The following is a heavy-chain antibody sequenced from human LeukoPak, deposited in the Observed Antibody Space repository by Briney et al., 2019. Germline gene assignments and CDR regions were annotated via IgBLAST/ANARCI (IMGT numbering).Heavy chain of an antibody. CDR3: AREISISIAARGGFDY. CDR1: GFTFDDYG. V-gene: IGHV3-20*04. D-gene: IGHD6-6*01. J-gene: IGHJ4*02. CDR2: LNWNGGRT. Sequence: GGSLRLSCAASGFTFDDYGMGWLRQAPGKGLEWVSNLNWNGGRTGYADSVKGRLTISRDNAKNSLYLQMNSLRAEDTALYSCAREISISIAARGGFDYGGQGPLATVSS.